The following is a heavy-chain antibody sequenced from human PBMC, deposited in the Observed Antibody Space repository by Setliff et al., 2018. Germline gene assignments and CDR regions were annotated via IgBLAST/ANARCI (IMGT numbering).Heavy chain of an antibody. CDR1: GYTFTNYA. D-gene: IGHD3-10*01. J-gene: IGHJ6*03. V-gene: IGHV7-4-1*02. Sequence: ASVKVSCKASGYTFTNYAMTWMRQAPGQGLEYMGWINTNTGNPIYAQGFTGRFVFPLDTSVSTAYLQISSLKSEDTAVYYCARGSRFGTIVYKGDYYMDVWGKGTTVT. CDR3: ARGSRFGTIVYKGDYYMDV. CDR2: INTNTGNP.